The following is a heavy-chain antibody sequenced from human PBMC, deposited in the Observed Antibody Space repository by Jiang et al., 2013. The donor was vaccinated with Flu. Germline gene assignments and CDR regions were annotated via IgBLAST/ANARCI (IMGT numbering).Heavy chain of an antibody. V-gene: IGHV4-30-2*04. CDR3: AREPYYDFWRGWFDY. D-gene: IGHD3-3*01. J-gene: IGHJ4*02. Sequence: TISVDTSKNQFSLKLSSVTAADTAVYYCAREPYYDFWRGWFDYWGQGTLVTVSS.